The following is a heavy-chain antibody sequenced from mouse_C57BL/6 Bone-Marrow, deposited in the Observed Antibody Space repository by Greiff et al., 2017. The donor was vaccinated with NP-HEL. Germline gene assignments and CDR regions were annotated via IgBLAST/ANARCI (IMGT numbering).Heavy chain of an antibody. CDR2: ISSGSSTI. CDR1: GFTFSDYG. J-gene: IGHJ4*01. CDR3: ARSVITTVVATDYAMDY. V-gene: IGHV5-17*01. Sequence: EVKVVESGGGLVKPGGSLKLSCAASGFTFSDYGMHWVRQAPEKGLEWVAYISSGSSTIYYADTVKGRFTISRDNAKNTLFLQMTSLRSEDTAMYYCARSVITTVVATDYAMDYWGQGTSVTVSS. D-gene: IGHD1-1*01.